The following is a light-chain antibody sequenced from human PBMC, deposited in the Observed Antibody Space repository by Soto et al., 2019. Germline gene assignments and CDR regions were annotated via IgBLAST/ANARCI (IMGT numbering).Light chain of an antibody. CDR3: QHYNSYSEA. Sequence: DIQITQSPSTLSGSVGDRVTITCRASQSISSWLAWYQQKPGKATKLLIYDASSLESGVTSRFSGSGSGTEFTLTIRSMQTDDFATYYCQHYNSYSEAFGKGKKGDIK. J-gene: IGKJ1*01. CDR1: QSISSW. CDR2: DAS. V-gene: IGKV1-5*01.